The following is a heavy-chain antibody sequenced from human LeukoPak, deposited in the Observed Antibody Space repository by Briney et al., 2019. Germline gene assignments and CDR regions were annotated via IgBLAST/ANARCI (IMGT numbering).Heavy chain of an antibody. D-gene: IGHD3-22*01. CDR1: GGSISSGDYY. CDR2: IYYSGST. J-gene: IGHJ3*02. CDR3: ARSLLDYYDSSGYYAFDI. V-gene: IGHV4-30-4*01. Sequence: SETLSLTCTVSGGSISSGDYYWSWIRQPPGKGLEWIGYIYYSGSTYYNPSLKSRVTISVDTSKNQFSLKLSSVIAADTAVYYCARSLLDYYDSSGYYAFDIWGQGTMVTVSS.